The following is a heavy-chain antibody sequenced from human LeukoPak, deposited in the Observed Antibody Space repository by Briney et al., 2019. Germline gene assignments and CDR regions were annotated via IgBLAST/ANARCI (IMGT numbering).Heavy chain of an antibody. CDR3: ARVHSSGWHHGALDI. CDR2: TYYRSKWYN. Sequence: KISQTLSLTCAISGDSVSSNSAAWSWIRQSPSRGLEWLGRTYYRSKWYNDYAVSVKSRITINPDTSKNQFSLQLNSVPPEDTAVYYGARVHSSGWHHGALDIWGQGTMVTVSS. V-gene: IGHV6-1*01. CDR1: GDSVSSNSAA. J-gene: IGHJ3*02. D-gene: IGHD6-19*01.